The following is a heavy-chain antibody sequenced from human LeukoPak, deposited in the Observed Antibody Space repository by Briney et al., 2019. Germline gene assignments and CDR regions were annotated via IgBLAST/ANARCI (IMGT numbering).Heavy chain of an antibody. Sequence: GGSLRLSCTASGFTFGNYAMNWFRQAPGKGLEWVSGLSGSGKTTYYADSVKGRFAISRDNSENTLYLQMNSLRADDTALYYCAKDSRGYTYGLIDYWGQETLVTVSS. D-gene: IGHD5-18*01. CDR2: LSGSGKTT. V-gene: IGHV3-23*01. CDR3: AKDSRGYTYGLIDY. J-gene: IGHJ4*02. CDR1: GFTFGNYA.